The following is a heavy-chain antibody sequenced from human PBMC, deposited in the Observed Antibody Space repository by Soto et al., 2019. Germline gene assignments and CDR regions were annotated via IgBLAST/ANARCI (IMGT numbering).Heavy chain of an antibody. J-gene: IGHJ4*02. CDR2: ITSSGSAI. Sequence: PGGSLRLSCEASGFTFSSYSMNWVRQAPGKGLQWVSFITSSGSAIYYADSVMGRFTISRDNAKNSLHLQMNSLKAEDTAVYYCARDGYCSGGSCYSVPVFDYWGQGTLVTVSS. D-gene: IGHD2-15*01. CDR1: GFTFSSYS. CDR3: ARDGYCSGGSCYSVPVFDY. V-gene: IGHV3-48*01.